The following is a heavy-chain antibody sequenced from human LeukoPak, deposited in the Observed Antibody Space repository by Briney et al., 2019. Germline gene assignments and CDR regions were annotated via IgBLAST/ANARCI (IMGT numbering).Heavy chain of an antibody. Sequence: SETLSLSCTVSGGSIYSYYRTWIRQPPGKGLEWIGYVSYSGSADHNPSLKSRVTSSVDTSKNQFSLDLISVTAADTAVYFCARELPSGRIDYRGQGTLVTVSS. J-gene: IGHJ4*02. V-gene: IGHV4-59*01. CDR3: ARELPSGRIDY. CDR2: VSYSGSA. CDR1: GGSIYSYY. D-gene: IGHD5-12*01.